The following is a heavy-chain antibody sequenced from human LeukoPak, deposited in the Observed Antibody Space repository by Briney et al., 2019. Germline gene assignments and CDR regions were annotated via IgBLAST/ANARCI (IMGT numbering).Heavy chain of an antibody. CDR3: ARESSGRNRFPNYYYMDV. D-gene: IGHD6-19*01. CDR1: GFTFNYYW. Sequence: GGSLRLSCVASGFTFNYYWMSWVRQAPGKGLEWVANIKEDGSENYSVDSVKGRFTISRDNAKNSLYLQMNSLRAEDTAVYYCARESSGRNRFPNYYYMDVWGTGTTVTISS. V-gene: IGHV3-7*01. CDR2: IKEDGSEN. J-gene: IGHJ6*03.